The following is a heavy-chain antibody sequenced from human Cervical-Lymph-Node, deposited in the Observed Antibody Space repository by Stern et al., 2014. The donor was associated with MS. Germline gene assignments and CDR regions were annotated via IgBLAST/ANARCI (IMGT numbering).Heavy chain of an antibody. CDR2: IYPGDSDT. Sequence: EVQLVQSGAEARKPGESLKISCKGSVDSFSGYWIGWVRQRPGKGLEWMGIIYPGDSDTRYSPSFQGQVTMSADNSINTAYLQWSSLKASDTAIYYCARRIRDGYDWDAFNIWGQGTMVTVSS. J-gene: IGHJ3*02. CDR1: VDSFSGYW. CDR3: ARRIRDGYDWDAFNI. D-gene: IGHD5-24*01. V-gene: IGHV5-51*03.